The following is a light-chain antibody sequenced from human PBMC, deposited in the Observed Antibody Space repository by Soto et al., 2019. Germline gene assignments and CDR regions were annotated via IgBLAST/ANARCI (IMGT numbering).Light chain of an antibody. CDR2: GVS. CDR3: HHSVYPHWT. J-gene: IGKJ1*01. Sequence: IALTKSPATFPLSPSEGATLACRASQPRXNSYLAWYEQKSGQAPRLPTYGVSTMATGTPDRLSGSGSGTAFTLTIRRREPDDCERYFCHHSVYPHWTFAPRTKVDI. V-gene: IGKV3D-20*02. CDR1: QPRXNSY.